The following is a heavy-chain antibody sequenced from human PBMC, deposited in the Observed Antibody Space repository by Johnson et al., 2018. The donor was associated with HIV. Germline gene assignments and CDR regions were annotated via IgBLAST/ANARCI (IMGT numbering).Heavy chain of an antibody. Sequence: QVQVVESGGGVVKPGGSLRLSCAASGFTFSAYYMSWIRQAPGKGLDWVSYISNADSTIYYADAVKGRFTISRDNAKNSLYLQMHSLRAEDTALYYCAAGIVGGNCAQRGAFDIWGQGTMVTVAS. D-gene: IGHD4-23*01. CDR2: ISNADSTI. CDR1: GFTFSAYY. J-gene: IGHJ3*02. V-gene: IGHV3-11*04. CDR3: AAGIVGGNCAQRGAFDI.